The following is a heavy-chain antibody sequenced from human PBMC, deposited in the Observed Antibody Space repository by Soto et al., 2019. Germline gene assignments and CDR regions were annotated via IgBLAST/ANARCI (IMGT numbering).Heavy chain of an antibody. CDR2: IYHSGST. V-gene: IGHV4-30-2*01. CDR3: ARVPAP. D-gene: IGHD2-2*01. CDR1: GGSISSGGYS. J-gene: IGHJ5*02. Sequence: PSETLSHPCAVSGGSISSGGYSWSWIRKPPGKGLEWIGYIYHSGSTYYNPSLKSRVTISVDRSKNQFSLKLSSVTAADTAVYYCARVPAPWGQGTLVTGSS.